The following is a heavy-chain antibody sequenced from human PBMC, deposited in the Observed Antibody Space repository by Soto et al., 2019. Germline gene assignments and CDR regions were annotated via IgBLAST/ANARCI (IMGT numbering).Heavy chain of an antibody. V-gene: IGHV4-59*01. CDR1: GGSIRSYY. CDR3: ARIPDAMGWFDP. J-gene: IGHJ5*02. Sequence: QVQLQESGPGLVKPSETLPLTCTVSGGSIRSYYWIWIRQPPGKGLEWIGYISYSASTNSSPSLKSRVTISVDTSNNQSSLKLSSVTAAATAVYYCARIPDAMGWFDPWGQGTMVAVSS. D-gene: IGHD2-2*01. CDR2: ISYSAST.